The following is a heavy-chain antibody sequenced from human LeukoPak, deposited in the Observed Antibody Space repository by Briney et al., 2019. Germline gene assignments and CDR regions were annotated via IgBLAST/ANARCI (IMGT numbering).Heavy chain of an antibody. V-gene: IGHV1-69*06. J-gene: IGHJ4*02. CDR1: GGTFSSYA. D-gene: IGHD3-10*01. CDR3: ARETYYYGSGSPSPFDY. Sequence: SVKVSCKASGGTFSSYAISWVRQAPGQGLELMGGIIPIFGTANYAQKFQGRVTITADKSTSTAYMELSSLRSEDTAVYYCARETYYYGSGSPSPFDYWGQGTLVTVSS. CDR2: IIPIFGTA.